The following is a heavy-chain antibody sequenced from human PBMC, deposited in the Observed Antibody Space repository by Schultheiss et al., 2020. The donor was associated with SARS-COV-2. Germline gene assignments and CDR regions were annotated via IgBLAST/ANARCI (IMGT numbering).Heavy chain of an antibody. CDR3: AKDVTTIAVAGSGFGY. J-gene: IGHJ4*02. D-gene: IGHD6-19*01. CDR1: GFTFSSYS. CDR2: ISSSSSYI. Sequence: GGSLRLSCAASGFTFSSYSMNWVRQAPGKGLEWVSSISSSSSYIYYADSVKGRFTISRDNAKNSLYLQMNSLRTEDTALYYCAKDVTTIAVAGSGFGYWGQGTLVTVSS. V-gene: IGHV3-21*04.